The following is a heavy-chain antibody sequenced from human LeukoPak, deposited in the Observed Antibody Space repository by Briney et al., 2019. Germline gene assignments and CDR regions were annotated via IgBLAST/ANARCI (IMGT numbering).Heavy chain of an antibody. D-gene: IGHD6-6*01. CDR2: INPSGGST. CDR1: GYTFTSYY. J-gene: IGHJ3*02. CDR3: ARADSSSPGGLGAFDI. V-gene: IGHV1-46*01. Sequence: ASVKVSCKASGYTFTSYYMHWVRQAPGQGLEWMGIINPSGGSTSYAQKFQGRVTMTRDMSTSTVYMELSSLRSEDTAVYYCARADSSSPGGLGAFDIWGQGTMVTVSS.